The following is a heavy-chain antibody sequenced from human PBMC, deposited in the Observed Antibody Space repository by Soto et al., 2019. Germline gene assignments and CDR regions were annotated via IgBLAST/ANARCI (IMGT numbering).Heavy chain of an antibody. CDR2: IYHSGST. D-gene: IGHD1-26*01. Sequence: SATLSITCAVSGGSISSGGYSWSWIRQPPGKGLEWIGYIYHSGSTYYNPSLKSRVTISVDRSKNQFSLKLSSVTAADTAVYYCASSTQYSGYFDYWGQGTLVTVSS. CDR3: ASSTQYSGYFDY. V-gene: IGHV4-30-2*01. J-gene: IGHJ4*02. CDR1: GGSISSGGYS.